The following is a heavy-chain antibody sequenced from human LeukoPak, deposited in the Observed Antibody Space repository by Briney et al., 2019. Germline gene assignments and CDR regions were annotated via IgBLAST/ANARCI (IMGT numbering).Heavy chain of an antibody. Sequence: SETLSLTCTVSGGSIRSSSYFWGWIRQSPGKGLEWIGNIFYSGSTYYGPSLKSRLTISLDTSRNQFSLKLNSVTAADTAVYYCAKSNGYSLIDIWGQGTMVTVSS. J-gene: IGHJ3*02. CDR3: AKSNGYSLIDI. CDR1: GGSIRSSSYF. V-gene: IGHV4-39*07. D-gene: IGHD5-12*01. CDR2: IFYSGST.